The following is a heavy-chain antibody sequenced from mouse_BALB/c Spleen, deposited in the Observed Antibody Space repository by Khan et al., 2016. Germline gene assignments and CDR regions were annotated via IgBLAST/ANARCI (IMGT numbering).Heavy chain of an antibody. Sequence: QVQLKQSGAELVRPGVSVKISCKGSGYTFTDYAMHWVKQSHAKSLEWIGVISTYYGDASYNQKFKGKATMTVDKSSSTAYMELVRLTSEDSAIYYCARAGAYYGNYFDYWGQGTTLTVSS. J-gene: IGHJ2*01. V-gene: IGHV1S137*01. CDR2: ISTYYGDA. D-gene: IGHD2-10*01. CDR1: GYTFTDYA. CDR3: ARAGAYYGNYFDY.